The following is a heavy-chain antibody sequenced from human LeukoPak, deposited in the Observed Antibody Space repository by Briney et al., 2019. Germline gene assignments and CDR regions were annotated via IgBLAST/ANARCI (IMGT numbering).Heavy chain of an antibody. V-gene: IGHV4-39*07. CDR2: IYYSGST. CDR1: GGSISSSSYY. D-gene: IGHD3-10*01. J-gene: IGHJ4*02. CDR3: ARDSGGGYGSGSYPD. Sequence: PSETLSLTCTVSGGSISSSSYYWGWIRQPPGKGLEWIGSIYYSGSTYYNPSLKSRVTISVDTSKNQFSLKLSSVTAADTAVYYCARDSGGGYGSGSYPDWGQGTLVTVSS.